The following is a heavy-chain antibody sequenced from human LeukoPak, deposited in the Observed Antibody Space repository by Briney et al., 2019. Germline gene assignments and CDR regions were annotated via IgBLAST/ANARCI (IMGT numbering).Heavy chain of an antibody. Sequence: PGGSLRLSCAASGFTFSDFAMSWVRQAPGKGLEWGSTINDDGDITYYADSVKGRFTISRDNSKNTLFLQMNSLRGEDTALYYCAKSRGSGSNMARGVNFDYWGQGTPVTVSS. CDR3: AKSRGSGSNMARGVNFDY. V-gene: IGHV3-23*01. D-gene: IGHD3-10*01. CDR1: GFTFSDFA. J-gene: IGHJ4*02. CDR2: INDDGDIT.